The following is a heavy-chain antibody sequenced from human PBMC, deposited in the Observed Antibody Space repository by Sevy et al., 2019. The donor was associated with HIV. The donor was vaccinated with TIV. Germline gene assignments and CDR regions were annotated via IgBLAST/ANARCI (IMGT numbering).Heavy chain of an antibody. J-gene: IGHJ4*02. D-gene: IGHD3-3*01. Sequence: GSLRLSCAASGFTFSSYWMSWVRQAPGKGLEWVANIKQDGSEKYYVDSVKGRFTISRDNAKNSLYLQMNSLRAEDTAVYYCARDTRGNYDFWSGYRPPLDYWGQGTLVTVSS. CDR3: ARDTRGNYDFWSGYRPPLDY. V-gene: IGHV3-7*01. CDR2: IKQDGSEK. CDR1: GFTFSSYW.